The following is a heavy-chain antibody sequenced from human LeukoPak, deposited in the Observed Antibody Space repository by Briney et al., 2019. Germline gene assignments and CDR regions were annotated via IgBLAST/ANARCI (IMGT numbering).Heavy chain of an antibody. J-gene: IGHJ6*02. CDR2: IYPGDSDT. CDR3: VRAMVRGVIPYYYYYGMDV. V-gene: IGHV5-51*01. Sequence: GESLKISCKGSGYSFTSYWIGWVRQMPGKGLEWMGIIYPGDSDTRYSPSFQGQVTISADKSISTAYLQWSSLKASDTAMYYCVRAMVRGVIPYYYYYGMDVWGQGTTVTVSS. CDR1: GYSFTSYW. D-gene: IGHD3-10*01.